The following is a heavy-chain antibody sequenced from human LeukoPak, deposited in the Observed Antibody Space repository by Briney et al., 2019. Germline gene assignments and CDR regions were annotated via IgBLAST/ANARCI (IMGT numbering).Heavy chain of an antibody. J-gene: IGHJ4*02. CDR1: GFTVNSNY. CDR2: IYSGGST. Sequence: GGSLRLSCAASGFTVNSNYMSWVRQAPGKGLEWVSVIYSGGSTHYADSVKGRFTISRDNSKNTLYLQMNRLRAEDTAVYYCARGVVIAPQTFDYWGQGTLVTVSS. V-gene: IGHV3-53*01. CDR3: ARGVVIAPQTFDY. D-gene: IGHD2-21*01.